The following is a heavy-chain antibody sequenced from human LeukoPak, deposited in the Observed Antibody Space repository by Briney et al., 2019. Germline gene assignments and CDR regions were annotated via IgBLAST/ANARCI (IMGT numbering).Heavy chain of an antibody. Sequence: PGGSLRLACAASGAALTKYGTKWDRQAAGAGLEYISGISRSGDITHYADSVKCRFTISRDKVQNTLYLQMNSLRADDTALYYCATEGFYYWGPGTQVTVSS. J-gene: IGHJ4*02. CDR3: ATEGFYY. V-gene: IGHV3-23*01. CDR2: ISRSGDIT. CDR1: GAALTKYG.